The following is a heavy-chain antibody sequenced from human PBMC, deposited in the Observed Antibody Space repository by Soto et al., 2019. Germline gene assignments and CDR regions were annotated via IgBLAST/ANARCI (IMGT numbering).Heavy chain of an antibody. D-gene: IGHD2-8*01. J-gene: IGHJ5*01. V-gene: IGHV3-21*01. CDR2: INSRSDYI. CDR1: GFTFSDYS. CDR3: ARLTGVFHRFDS. Sequence: EVHLVESGGGLVKPGGSLRLSCAASGFTFSDYSMTWVRQAPGKGLEWVSSINSRSDYIYYADSVTGRFTISRDNAENTLYQQMNSLRAEDTAIYYCARLTGVFHRFDSWGQGTLVTVSS.